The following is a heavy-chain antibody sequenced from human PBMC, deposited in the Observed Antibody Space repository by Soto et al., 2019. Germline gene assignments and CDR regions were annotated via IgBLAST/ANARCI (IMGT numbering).Heavy chain of an antibody. CDR1: GFTFSSYS. J-gene: IGHJ6*02. Sequence: GGSLRLSCAASGFTFSSYSMNWVRQAPGKGLEWVSYISSSSSTIYYADSVKGRFTISRDNAKNSLYLQMNSLRDEDTAVYYCASRVDYYYSMDVWGQGTTVTVSS. CDR2: ISSSSSTI. CDR3: ASRVDYYYSMDV. V-gene: IGHV3-48*02.